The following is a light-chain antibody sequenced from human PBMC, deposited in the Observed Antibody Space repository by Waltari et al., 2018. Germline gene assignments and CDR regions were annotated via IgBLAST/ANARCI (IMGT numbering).Light chain of an antibody. J-gene: IGLJ2*01. CDR2: DVS. V-gene: IGLV2-14*03. Sequence: QSALTQPAPVSGAPGQSIPISCTGTRSDVGGYKYVPLYQQHPGKAPKVMLYDVSKRPAGVSNLFSGSKSGNTASLTISGLQAEDEAEYYCSSQTSDNVVVFGEGTKLTVL. CDR3: SSQTSDNVVV. CDR1: RSDVGGYKY.